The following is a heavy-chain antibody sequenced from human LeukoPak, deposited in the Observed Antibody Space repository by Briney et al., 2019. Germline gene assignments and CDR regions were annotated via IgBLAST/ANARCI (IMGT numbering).Heavy chain of an antibody. D-gene: IGHD3/OR15-3a*01. CDR1: GFTFRNYW. CDR2: IDNDERRT. V-gene: IGHV3-74*03. CDR3: VLDLFSSFAFDI. J-gene: IGHJ3*02. Sequence: GGSLRLSCAASGFTFRNYWMYWVRQAPGKGLVWVSHIDNDERRTTYADFGKGRFTTSRDNAKNALHLQMNSLTAEDTAVYYCVLDLFSSFAFDIWGQGTMVTVSS.